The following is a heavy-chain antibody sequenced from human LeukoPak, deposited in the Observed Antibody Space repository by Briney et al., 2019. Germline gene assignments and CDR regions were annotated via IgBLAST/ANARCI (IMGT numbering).Heavy chain of an antibody. Sequence: ASVKVSCKASGYTFTSYGISWVRQAPGQGLEWMGRIIPIFGTANYAQKFQGRVTITTDESTSTAYMELSSLRSEDTAVYYCASPGYSSGWYWVYWGQGTLVTVSS. D-gene: IGHD6-19*01. CDR2: IIPIFGTA. J-gene: IGHJ4*02. CDR1: GYTFTSYG. CDR3: ASPGYSSGWYWVY. V-gene: IGHV1-69*05.